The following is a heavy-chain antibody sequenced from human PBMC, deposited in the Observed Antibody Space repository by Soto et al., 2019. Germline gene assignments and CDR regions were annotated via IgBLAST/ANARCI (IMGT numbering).Heavy chain of an antibody. Sequence: VGSLRLSCAASGFTFSSYGMHWVRQAPGKGLEWVAVISYDGSNKYYADSVKGRFTISRDNSKNTLYLQMNSLRAEDTAVYYCAKDRHYSSSSGNWFDPWGQGTLVTVSS. CDR3: AKDRHYSSSSGNWFDP. D-gene: IGHD6-6*01. CDR2: ISYDGSNK. J-gene: IGHJ5*02. V-gene: IGHV3-30*18. CDR1: GFTFSSYG.